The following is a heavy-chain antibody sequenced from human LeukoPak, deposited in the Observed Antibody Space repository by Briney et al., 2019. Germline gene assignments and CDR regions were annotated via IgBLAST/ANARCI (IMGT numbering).Heavy chain of an antibody. V-gene: IGHV3-23*01. Sequence: GGSLRLSCVASGFTFSTYSMSWVRQAPGKGLEWVSAIGGGDGATYYTESVKGRFTISRDDAKNTVYLQINNLRAEDTALYYCAKMPLSGTYWGLHDWGQGTLVTVSS. D-gene: IGHD1-26*01. CDR2: IGGGDGAT. CDR1: GFTFSTYS. CDR3: AKMPLSGTYWGLHD. J-gene: IGHJ4*02.